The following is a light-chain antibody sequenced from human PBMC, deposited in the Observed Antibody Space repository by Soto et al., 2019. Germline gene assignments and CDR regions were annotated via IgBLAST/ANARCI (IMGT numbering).Light chain of an antibody. V-gene: IGKV1-27*01. CDR2: AAS. J-gene: IGKJ1*01. Sequence: DIQMTQSPSSLSASVGDIVTITCRASQGISNYLAWYQQKPGKVPKLLIYAASTLQSGVPSRFSGSGAGTEFTLTISSLQPDDFATYYCQHYNSYSEAFGQGTKVDIK. CDR3: QHYNSYSEA. CDR1: QGISNY.